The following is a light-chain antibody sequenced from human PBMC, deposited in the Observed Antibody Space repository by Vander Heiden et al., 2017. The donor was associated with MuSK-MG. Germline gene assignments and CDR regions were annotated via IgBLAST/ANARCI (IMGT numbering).Light chain of an antibody. CDR3: QMWDSSSDQYV. V-gene: IGLV3-21*02. J-gene: IGLJ1*01. CDR1: NFGSKS. Sequence: SYVLTQTPSVSVAPGQTATVTCGGNNFGSKSVHWYQQRPDQAPVLVIYDNTDRPSGIPERVSGSISGNTATLTISRVEAGDEADYYCQMWDSSSDQYVFGTGTTVTVL. CDR2: DNT.